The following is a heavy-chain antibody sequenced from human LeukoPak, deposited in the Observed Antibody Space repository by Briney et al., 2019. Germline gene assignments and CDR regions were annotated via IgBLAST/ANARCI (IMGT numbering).Heavy chain of an antibody. CDR3: ARDNELDYYYGMDV. D-gene: IGHD3-10*01. Sequence: GGSLRLSCAASGFTFSSYGMHWVRQAPGKGLEWVAVIWHDGSNKYYADSVKGRFTISRDNSKNTLYLQMNSLRAEDTAVYYCARDNELDYYYGMDVWGQGTTVTVSS. CDR1: GFTFSSYG. CDR2: IWHDGSNK. V-gene: IGHV3-33*01. J-gene: IGHJ6*02.